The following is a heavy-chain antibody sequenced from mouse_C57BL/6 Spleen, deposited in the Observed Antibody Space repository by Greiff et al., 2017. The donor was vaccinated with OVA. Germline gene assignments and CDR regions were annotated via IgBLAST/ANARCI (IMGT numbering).Heavy chain of an antibody. CDR1: GFTFTDYY. Sequence: EVKVEESGGGLVQPGGSLSLSCAASGFTFTDYYMSWVRQPPGKALEWLGFIRNKANGYTTEYSASVKGRFTISRDNSQSILYLQMNALRAEDSATYYCARIRYYFDYWGHGTTLTVSS. CDR2: IRNKANGYTT. CDR3: ARIRYYFDY. D-gene: IGHD1-1*01. V-gene: IGHV7-3*01. J-gene: IGHJ2*01.